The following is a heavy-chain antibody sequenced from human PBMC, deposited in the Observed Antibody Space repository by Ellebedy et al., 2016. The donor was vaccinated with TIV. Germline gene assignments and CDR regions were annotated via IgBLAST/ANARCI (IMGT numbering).Heavy chain of an antibody. J-gene: IGHJ4*02. Sequence: AASVKVSCKASGYTFTSYDINWVRQATGQGLEWMGWMNPNSGNTGYAQKFQGRVTITRNTSISTAYMELSSLRSEDTAVYYCARGDRVAAAGNDYWGQGTLVTVSS. CDR2: MNPNSGNT. D-gene: IGHD6-13*01. CDR3: ARGDRVAAAGNDY. CDR1: GYTFTSYD. V-gene: IGHV1-8*03.